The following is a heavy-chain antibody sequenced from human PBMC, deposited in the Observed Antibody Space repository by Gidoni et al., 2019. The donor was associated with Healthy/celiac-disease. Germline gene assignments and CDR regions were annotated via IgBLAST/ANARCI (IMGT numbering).Heavy chain of an antibody. D-gene: IGHD2-21*02. V-gene: IGHV3-21*01. CDR1: GFPFSSYS. CDR3: AREGLIVVVTAFDY. Sequence: EVQLVESGGGLVKPGGSLRLSCAASGFPFSSYSMNWVRQAPGTGLEWVASISSSSSYIYYADSVKGRFTISRDNAKNSLYLQMNSLRAEDTAVYYCAREGLIVVVTAFDYWGQGTLVTVSS. CDR2: ISSSSSYI. J-gene: IGHJ4*02.